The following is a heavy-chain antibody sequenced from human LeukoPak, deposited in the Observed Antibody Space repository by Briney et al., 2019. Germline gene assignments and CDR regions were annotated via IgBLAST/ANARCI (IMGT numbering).Heavy chain of an antibody. CDR1: GRTFSSYA. Sequence: SVKVSCKASGRTFSSYAISWVRQAPGQGLEWRGGIIPSFGTAKDGQKFQGRVTITTDESTSTAYMELSSLRSEDTDVYYCARDNYAGANWFDPWGQGTLVTVSS. V-gene: IGHV1-69*05. CDR2: IIPSFGTA. CDR3: ARDNYAGANWFDP. J-gene: IGHJ5*02. D-gene: IGHD1-7*01.